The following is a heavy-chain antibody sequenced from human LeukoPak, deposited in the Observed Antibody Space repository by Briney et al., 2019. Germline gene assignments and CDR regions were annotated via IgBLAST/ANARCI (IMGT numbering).Heavy chain of an antibody. CDR1: GFTFSSYA. CDR3: AKDPTGKYYYDSSGYYDY. CDR2: ISGSGGST. Sequence: SGGSLRLSCAASGFTFSSYAMSWVRQAPGKGLEWVSAISGSGGSTYYADSVKGRFTISRDNSKNTLYLQINSLRAEDTAVYYCAKDPTGKYYYDSSGYYDYWGQGTLVTVSS. V-gene: IGHV3-23*01. D-gene: IGHD3-22*01. J-gene: IGHJ4*02.